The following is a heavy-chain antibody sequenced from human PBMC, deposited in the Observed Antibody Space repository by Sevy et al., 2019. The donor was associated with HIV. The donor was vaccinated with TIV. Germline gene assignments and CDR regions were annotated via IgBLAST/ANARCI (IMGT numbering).Heavy chain of an antibody. Sequence: ASVKVSCKASGGTFSSYAISWVRQAPGQGLEWMGGIIPIFGTANYAQKFQGRVTITADKSTSTAYMELGSLRSEDTAVYYCARFLILTGYTGGWFDPWGQGTLVTVSS. CDR2: IIPIFGTA. CDR1: GGTFSSYA. V-gene: IGHV1-69*06. CDR3: ARFLILTGYTGGWFDP. J-gene: IGHJ5*02. D-gene: IGHD3-9*01.